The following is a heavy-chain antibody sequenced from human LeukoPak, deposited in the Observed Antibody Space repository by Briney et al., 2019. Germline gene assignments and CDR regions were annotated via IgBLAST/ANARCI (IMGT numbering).Heavy chain of an antibody. Sequence: GGSLRLSCAASGFTFSSYAMSWVRQAPGKGLEWVSAISGSGGSTYYADSVKGRFTISRDNSKNTLYLQMNSLRAEDTAVYYCAKDTTTGTTTLYYFDYWGQGTLVTVSS. CDR2: ISGSGGST. J-gene: IGHJ4*02. V-gene: IGHV3-23*01. D-gene: IGHD1-1*01. CDR1: GFTFSSYA. CDR3: AKDTTTGTTTLYYFDY.